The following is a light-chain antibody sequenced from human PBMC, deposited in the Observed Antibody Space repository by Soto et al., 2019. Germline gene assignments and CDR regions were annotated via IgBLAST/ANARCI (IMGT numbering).Light chain of an antibody. J-gene: IGKJ4*01. CDR1: QSVSSSY. CDR3: QKYGSSIT. V-gene: IGKV3-20*01. Sequence: DIVLTQSPGTLSLSPGERATLSCRASQSVSSSYLAWYQQKPGQAPRLLIYGASSRATGIPDRFSGSGSGTDFTLTISRLEPEDFAVYYCQKYGSSITFGGGNKVEIK. CDR2: GAS.